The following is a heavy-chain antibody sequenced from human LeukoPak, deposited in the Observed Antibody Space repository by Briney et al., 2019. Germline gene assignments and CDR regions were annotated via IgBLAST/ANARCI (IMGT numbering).Heavy chain of an antibody. V-gene: IGHV5-10-1*01. Sequence: GESLKISCKGSGYSFTSYWISWVRQMPGKGLEWMGRIDPSDSYTTYSPSFQGHVTISADKSISTAYLQWTSLRAADTAMYYCARRAEDSSVWHVTAYWGQGTLVTVSS. CDR2: IDPSDSYT. CDR1: GYSFTSYW. CDR3: ARRAEDSSVWHVTAY. D-gene: IGHD6-19*01. J-gene: IGHJ4*02.